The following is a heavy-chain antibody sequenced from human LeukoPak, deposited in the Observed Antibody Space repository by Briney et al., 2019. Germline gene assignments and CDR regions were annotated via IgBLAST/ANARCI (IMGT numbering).Heavy chain of an antibody. J-gene: IGHJ4*02. CDR3: AKKGIDGGDYDLDY. CDR1: GFTFSSYA. Sequence: GGSLRLSCAASGFTFSSYAMCWVRQAPGEGLEWVSAISGSGGRSDYADSVKGRFTISRDNSKNTLYLQMNSLRAEDTAVYYCAKKGIDGGDYDLDYWGQGTLVTVSS. V-gene: IGHV3-23*01. D-gene: IGHD4-17*01. CDR2: ISGSGGRS.